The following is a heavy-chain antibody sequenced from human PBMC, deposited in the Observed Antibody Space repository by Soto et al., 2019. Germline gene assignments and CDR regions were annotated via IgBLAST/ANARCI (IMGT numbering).Heavy chain of an antibody. CDR3: ARDIGGYGALDY. Sequence: QVQLQESGPGLVKPSQTLSLTCTVSGGSISSGYYWSWIRQLPGKGLEFIAYIYYSGSAYYNPSLKSRLSISVDTSNNQFSLKLSSVTAADSAVYYCARDIGGYGALDYWGQGSLVTVSS. V-gene: IGHV4-31*03. D-gene: IGHD3-16*01. J-gene: IGHJ4*02. CDR2: IYYSGSA. CDR1: GGSISSGYY.